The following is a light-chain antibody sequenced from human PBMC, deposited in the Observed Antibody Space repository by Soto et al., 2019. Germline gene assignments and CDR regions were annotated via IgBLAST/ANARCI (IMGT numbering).Light chain of an antibody. CDR2: ASS. V-gene: IGKV1-39*01. CDR1: QTIDTY. CDR3: QQSYSMPYV. Sequence: DIQLTQSPSSLSASVGDRVTITCRASQTIDTYVNWYQHKPGTAPKLLIYASSTLQTGVPSRFTGSGSGTDFTLTIISLQPEDYATYFCQQSYSMPYVFGPGTKVDIK. J-gene: IGKJ2*01.